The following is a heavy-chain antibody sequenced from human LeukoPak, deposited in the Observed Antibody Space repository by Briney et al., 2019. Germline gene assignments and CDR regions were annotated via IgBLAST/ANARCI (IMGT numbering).Heavy chain of an antibody. CDR2: ISSSSSYI. D-gene: IGHD1-7*01. Sequence: GGSLRLSCAASGFTFSSYSMNWVRQAPGKGLEWASSISSSSSYIYYADSVKGRFTISRDNAKNSLYLQMNSLRAEDTAVYYCARSVTGTMNYWGQGTLVTVSS. CDR1: GFTFSSYS. J-gene: IGHJ4*02. V-gene: IGHV3-21*01. CDR3: ARSVTGTMNY.